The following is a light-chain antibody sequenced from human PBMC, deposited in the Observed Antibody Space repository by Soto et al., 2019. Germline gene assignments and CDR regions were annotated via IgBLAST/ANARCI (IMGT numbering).Light chain of an antibody. J-gene: IGLJ1*01. V-gene: IGLV2-8*01. CDR1: SSDIGGYEY. CDR2: EVS. Sequence: QSALTQPPSASGSPGQSVTISCTGTSSDIGGYEYVSWYQQYPGKAPKLMIYEVSKRPSGVPDRFSGSKSGNTASLTVSGLQAEDEADYYCSSYAGSNNLYVFGTGTQLTVL. CDR3: SSYAGSNNLYV.